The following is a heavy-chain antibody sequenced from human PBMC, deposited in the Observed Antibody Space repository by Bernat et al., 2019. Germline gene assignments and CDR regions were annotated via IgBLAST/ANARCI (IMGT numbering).Heavy chain of an antibody. CDR1: GGSINVRNYY. J-gene: IGHJ5*02. CDR3: ARKGAVDR. CDR2: IYYGGST. Sequence: QLQLQESGPGLVKPSETLSLTCTVSGGSINVRNYYWAWIRQPPGKGLEWIGSIYYGGSTYYNPSLKGRVTISADTSKNQFSLNRTSVTAADTAVYYCARKGAVDRWGQGTLVTGSS. V-gene: IGHV4-39*01.